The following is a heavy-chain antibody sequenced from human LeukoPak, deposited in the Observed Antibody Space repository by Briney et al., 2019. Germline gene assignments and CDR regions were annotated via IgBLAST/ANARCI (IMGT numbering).Heavy chain of an antibody. CDR2: INHSGST. Sequence: ETLSLTCAVYGGSFSGYYWSWIRQPPGKGLEWIGEINHSGSTNYNPSLKSRVTISVDTSKNQFSLKLSSVTAADTAVYYCARGIGITMVRGYFQHWGQGTLVTVSS. D-gene: IGHD3-10*01. CDR1: GGSFSGYY. J-gene: IGHJ1*01. CDR3: ARGIGITMVRGYFQH. V-gene: IGHV4-34*01.